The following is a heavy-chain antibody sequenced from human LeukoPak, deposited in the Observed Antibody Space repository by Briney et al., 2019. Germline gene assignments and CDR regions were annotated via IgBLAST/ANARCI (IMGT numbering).Heavy chain of an antibody. CDR3: ARVDGHAHWFDP. CDR2: IKQDGRDK. J-gene: IGHJ5*02. Sequence: GGSLRLSCAASGLTFRMSWVRQAPGKGLEWVANIKQDGRDKYYVDSVKGRFTISRDNAKNSLYLQMNSLRAEDTAVYYCARVDGHAHWFDPWGQGTLVTVSS. V-gene: IGHV3-7*03. CDR1: GLTFR.